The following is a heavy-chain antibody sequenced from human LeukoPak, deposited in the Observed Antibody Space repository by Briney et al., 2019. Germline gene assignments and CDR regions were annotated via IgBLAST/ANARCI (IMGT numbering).Heavy chain of an antibody. D-gene: IGHD3-16*01. J-gene: IGHJ4*02. CDR1: GFTFKSYG. CDR2: LSYDGNKE. CDR3: AKDYRKYQSLCLIDY. V-gene: IGHV3-30*18. Sequence: GGSLRLSCEASGFTFKSYGMAWVRQTPGKGPEWVAFLSYDGNKEFYADSVKGRFTISRDNSKNTLYLQMNSLRPEDTAVYYCAKDYRKYQSLCLIDYWGQGTLVTVSS.